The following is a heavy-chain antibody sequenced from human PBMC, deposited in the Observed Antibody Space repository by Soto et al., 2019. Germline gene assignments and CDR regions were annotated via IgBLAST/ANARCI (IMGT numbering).Heavy chain of an antibody. V-gene: IGHV3-23*01. Sequence: PGGSLGLSCAASGFSFTNFAMSWVRQAPGKGLEWVAGIGASGDITWYADSVKGRLSISRDNSKNTLYLQLNSLRFEDTAVYYCAKDDFTDRGDDYFGYLGPGILVTVS. CDR2: IGASGDIT. CDR1: GFSFTNFA. J-gene: IGHJ4*02. D-gene: IGHD2-21*02. CDR3: AKDDFTDRGDDYFGY.